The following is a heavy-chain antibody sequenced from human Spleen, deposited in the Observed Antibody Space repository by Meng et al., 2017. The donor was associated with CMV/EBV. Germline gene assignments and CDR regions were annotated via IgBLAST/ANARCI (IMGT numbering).Heavy chain of an antibody. V-gene: IGHV1-2*02. J-gene: IGHJ4*02. CDR1: GYTFTGYY. CDR3: AKISGGGDYFDY. D-gene: IGHD3-16*01. CDR2: INPNSGGT. Sequence: ASVKVSCKASGYTFTGYYMHWVRQAPGQGLEWMGWINPNSGGTNYAQKFQGRVTMTRDTSTSTAYMELRSLTSDDSGVYYCAKISGGGDYFDYWGQGTVVTVSS.